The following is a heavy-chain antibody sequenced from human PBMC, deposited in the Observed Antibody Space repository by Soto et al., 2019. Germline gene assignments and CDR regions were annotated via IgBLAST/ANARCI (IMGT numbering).Heavy chain of an antibody. CDR3: ARHPLWGTGDYYYYGMDV. CDR1: GYSFTSYW. D-gene: IGHD7-27*01. J-gene: IGHJ6*02. Sequence: EVQLVQSGAEVKKPGESLRISCKGSGYSFTSYWISWVRQMPGKGMEWMGRIDPSDSYTNYSPSFQGHVTISADKSISTAYLQWSSLKASDTAMYYCARHPLWGTGDYYYYGMDVWCQGTTVTVSS. CDR2: IDPSDSYT. V-gene: IGHV5-10-1*03.